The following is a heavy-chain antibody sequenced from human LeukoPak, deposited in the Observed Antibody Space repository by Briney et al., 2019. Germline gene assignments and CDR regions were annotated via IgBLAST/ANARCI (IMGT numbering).Heavy chain of an antibody. CDR2: ISYIGST. CDR3: ARVFASAFDI. D-gene: IGHD3-3*01. V-gene: IGHV4-59*11. Sequence: SETLSLTCAVSADSFSSHYWTWIRQPPGKGLEWIGYISYIGSTNYNPSLKSRVTISVDTSKNQFSLKLSSVAAADTAVYYCARVFASAFDIWGQGTMVTVSS. CDR1: ADSFSSHY. J-gene: IGHJ3*02.